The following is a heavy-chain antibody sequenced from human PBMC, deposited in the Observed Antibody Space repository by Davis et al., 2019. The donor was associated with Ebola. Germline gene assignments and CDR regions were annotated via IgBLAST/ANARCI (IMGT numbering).Heavy chain of an antibody. CDR1: GFTFSGFW. CDR2: IKPDGSDK. J-gene: IGHJ4*02. V-gene: IGHV3-7*03. Sequence: GESLKISCAASGFTFSGFWMTWARQAPGKGLEWVANIKPDGSDKFYVDSVKGRFTISRDNAKNSLYLQMNSLRAEDTAVYYCTRGYGWTDYWGQGTLVTVSS. CDR3: TRGYGWTDY. D-gene: IGHD5-18*01.